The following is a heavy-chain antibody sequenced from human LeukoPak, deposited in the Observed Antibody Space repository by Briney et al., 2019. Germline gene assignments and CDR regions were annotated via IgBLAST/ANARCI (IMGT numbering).Heavy chain of an antibody. CDR3: AKGSRTSCYSGLDN. CDR2: ISDSGGST. CDR1: GFTFSNAW. Sequence: GGSLRLSCAASGFTFSNAWMSWVRQAPGKGLEWVSVISDSGGSTYYADSVKGRFTISRDNSKNTLYLQMNSLRAEDTAVYYCAKGSRTSCYSGLDNWGQGTLVTVSS. V-gene: IGHV3-23*01. D-gene: IGHD2-2*01. J-gene: IGHJ4*02.